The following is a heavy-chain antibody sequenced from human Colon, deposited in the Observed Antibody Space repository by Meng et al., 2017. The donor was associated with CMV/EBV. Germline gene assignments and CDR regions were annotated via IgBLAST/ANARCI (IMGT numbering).Heavy chain of an antibody. D-gene: IGHD2-21*01. CDR1: GYIFNHYG. V-gene: IGHV1-18*01. CDR3: ARQPLFTGAYGRGYFLH. Sequence: ASVKVSCKASGYIFNHYGLNWVRQAPGQGLEWLGWISGFNGKTYFAQNFQDRLTLTTDTSANTGYMELRGLTSDDTAVYYCARQPLFTGAYGRGYFLHWGQGALVTVSS. J-gene: IGHJ1*01. CDR2: ISGFNGKT.